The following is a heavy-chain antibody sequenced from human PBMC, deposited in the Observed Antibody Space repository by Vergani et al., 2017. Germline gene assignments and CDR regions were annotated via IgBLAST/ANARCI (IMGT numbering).Heavy chain of an antibody. CDR3: ATRCEQLGPYDAFDI. CDR2: IIPIFGTA. V-gene: IGHV1-69*01. J-gene: IGHJ3*02. CDR1: GGTFSSYA. Sequence: QVQLVQSGAEVKKPGSSVKVSCKASGGTFSSYAISWVRQAPGQGLGWLGGIIPIFGTANYAQKFQGRVTITADESTSTAYMELSSLRSEDTAVYYCATRCEQLGPYDAFDIWGQGTMVTVSS. D-gene: IGHD6-13*01.